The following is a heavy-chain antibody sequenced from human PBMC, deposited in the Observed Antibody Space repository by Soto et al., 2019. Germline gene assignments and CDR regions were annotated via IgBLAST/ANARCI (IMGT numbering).Heavy chain of an antibody. CDR2: ISAYNGNT. CDR1: GYTFTSYG. Sequence: ASVKVSCKASGYTFTSYGISWVRQAPGQGLEWMGWISAYNGNTNYAQKLQGRVTMTTDTSTSTAYMELRSLRSDDTAVYYCARFHDDILTGPLRSAWFDPWGQGTLVTVSS. D-gene: IGHD3-9*01. CDR3: ARFHDDILTGPLRSAWFDP. J-gene: IGHJ5*02. V-gene: IGHV1-18*01.